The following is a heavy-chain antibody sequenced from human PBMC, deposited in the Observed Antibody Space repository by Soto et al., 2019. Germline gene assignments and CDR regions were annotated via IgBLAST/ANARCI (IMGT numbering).Heavy chain of an antibody. D-gene: IGHD1-7*01. V-gene: IGHV1-3*01. CDR3: ASLYNWNYGGNWFDP. CDR1: GYTFTSYA. CDR2: INAGNGNT. J-gene: IGHJ5*02. Sequence: DSVKVSWKASGYTFTSYAMHWVRQAPGQRLEWMGWINAGNGNTKYSQKFQGRVTITRDTSASTAYMELSSLRSEDTAVYYCASLYNWNYGGNWFDPWGQGTLVTVSS.